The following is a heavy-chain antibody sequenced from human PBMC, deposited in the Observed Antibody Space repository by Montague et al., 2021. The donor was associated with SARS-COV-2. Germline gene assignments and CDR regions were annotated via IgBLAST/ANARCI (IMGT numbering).Heavy chain of an antibody. J-gene: IGHJ3*02. CDR1: GGSINSGNYY. D-gene: IGHD3-22*01. CDR2: IYYSGST. CDR3: ARVLGITMVVVVIGAFDI. Sequence: TLSLTCTVSGGSINSGNYYWSWIRQRPGKGLEWIGYIYYSGSTYYNPSLKSRVTISVDTSKNQFSLKLSSVTAADTAVYYCARVLGITMVVVVIGAFDIWGQGTMVTVSS. V-gene: IGHV4-31*03.